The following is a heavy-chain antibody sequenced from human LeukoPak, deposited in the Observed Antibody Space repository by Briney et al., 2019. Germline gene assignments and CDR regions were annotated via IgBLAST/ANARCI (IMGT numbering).Heavy chain of an antibody. J-gene: IGHJ3*02. D-gene: IGHD6-13*01. V-gene: IGHV3-33*01. CDR2: IWYDGSNK. CDR1: GFTFSSYG. Sequence: GGSLRLSCAASGFTFSSYGMHWVRQASGKGLEWVAVIWYDGSNKYYADSVKGRFTISRDNSKNTLYLQMNSLRAEDTAVYYCARDTAAAGLDAFDIWGQGTMVTVSS. CDR3: ARDTAAAGLDAFDI.